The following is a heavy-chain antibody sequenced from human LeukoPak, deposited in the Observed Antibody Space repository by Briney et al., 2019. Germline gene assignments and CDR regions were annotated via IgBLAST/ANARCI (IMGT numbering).Heavy chain of an antibody. Sequence: PSETLSLTCAVYGGSFSGYYWSWIRQPAGKGLEWIGRIYTSGSTNYNPSLKSRVTMSVDTSKNQFSLQLNSLTAADTAVYYCARDLRMGGPWRQFDYWGQGTLVTVSS. J-gene: IGHJ4*02. CDR1: GGSFSGYY. CDR2: IYTSGST. V-gene: IGHV4-4*07. D-gene: IGHD3-16*01. CDR3: ARDLRMGGPWRQFDY.